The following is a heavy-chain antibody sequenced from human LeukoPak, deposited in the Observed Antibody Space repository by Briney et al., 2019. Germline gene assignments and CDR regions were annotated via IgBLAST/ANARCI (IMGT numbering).Heavy chain of an antibody. V-gene: IGHV4-34*01. CDR3: ARGPFAPDV. J-gene: IGHJ6*02. CDR2: INYSGIT. CDR1: GGSFRGYY. Sequence: LSLTCGVYGGSFRGYYWSWIRQPPGKGLEWIGDINYSGITNYNPSLKSRVTISLDTSKNQFSLKVTSATAADTAVYYCARGPFAPDVWGQGTTVTVSS.